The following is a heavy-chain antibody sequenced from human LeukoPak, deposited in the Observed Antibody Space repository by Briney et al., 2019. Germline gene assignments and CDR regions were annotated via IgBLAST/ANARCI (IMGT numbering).Heavy chain of an antibody. CDR2: INTDGSST. V-gene: IGHV3-74*01. CDR1: GFTFSNYW. CDR3: AREGSGWNYYFDS. J-gene: IGHJ4*02. D-gene: IGHD6-19*01. Sequence: QSGGSLRLSCAASGFTFSNYWMHWVRQAPGKGLVWVARINTDGSSTTYADSVKGRFTISRDNAKNTLYLQMSSLRAEDTALYYCAREGSGWNYYFDSWGQGALVTASS.